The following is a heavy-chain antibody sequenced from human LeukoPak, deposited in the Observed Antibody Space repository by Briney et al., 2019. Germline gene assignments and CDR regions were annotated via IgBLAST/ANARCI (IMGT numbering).Heavy chain of an antibody. CDR2: INPSGGST. J-gene: IGHJ3*02. V-gene: IGHV1-46*01. CDR3: ARGVTMIVVVRLGDGFDI. Sequence: ASVKVSCXASGYTFTSYYMHWVRQAPGQGLEWMVIINPSGGSTSYAQKFQGRVTMTRDTSTSTVYMELSSLRSEDTAVYYCARGVTMIVVVRLGDGFDIWGQGTMVTVSS. CDR1: GYTFTSYY. D-gene: IGHD3-22*01.